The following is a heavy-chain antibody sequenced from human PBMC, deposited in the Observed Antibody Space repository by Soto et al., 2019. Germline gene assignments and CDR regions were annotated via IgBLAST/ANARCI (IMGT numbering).Heavy chain of an antibody. CDR2: IKSKTYGGTE. CDR3: TTDRGHMYDFDY. J-gene: IGHJ4*02. Sequence: EVQLVESGGGLVKPGGSLRLSCAACGFTFDNAWMSWVRQAPGKGLEWVGRIKSKTYGGTEDYAAPVKGRITISRDDSKNTLFLQMNSLKTEDTAVYYCTTDRGHMYDFDYWGQGTLVPVSS. D-gene: IGHD2-8*01. CDR1: GFTFDNAW. V-gene: IGHV3-15*01.